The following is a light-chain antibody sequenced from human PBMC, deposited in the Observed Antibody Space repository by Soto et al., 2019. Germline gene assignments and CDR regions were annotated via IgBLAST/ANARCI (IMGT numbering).Light chain of an antibody. CDR3: CSYAGSSTSL. V-gene: IGLV2-23*02. CDR2: EVS. Sequence: QSALTQPASVSGSPGQSITISCTGTSSDVGSYNLVSWYQQHPGKAPKLMIYEVSKRPSGVSNRFSGSKSGNTASLTISGLQAEDEADYYCCSYAGSSTSLFGGGTKVTV. J-gene: IGLJ3*02. CDR1: SSDVGSYNL.